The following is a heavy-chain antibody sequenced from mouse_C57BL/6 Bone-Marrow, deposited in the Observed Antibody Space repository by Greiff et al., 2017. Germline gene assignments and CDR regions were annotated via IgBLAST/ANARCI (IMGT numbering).Heavy chain of an antibody. CDR1: GYSFTGYY. D-gene: IGHD2-4*01. CDR2: INPSTGGT. J-gene: IGHJ4*01. V-gene: IGHV1-42*01. Sequence: EVQLQQSGPELVKPGASVKISCKASGYSFTGYYMNWVKQSPEKSLEWIGEINPSTGGTTYNQKFKAKATLTVDKSSSTAYMQLKSLTSEDSAVYYCARFYDYDFYYAMDYWGQGTSVTVSS. CDR3: ARFYDYDFYYAMDY.